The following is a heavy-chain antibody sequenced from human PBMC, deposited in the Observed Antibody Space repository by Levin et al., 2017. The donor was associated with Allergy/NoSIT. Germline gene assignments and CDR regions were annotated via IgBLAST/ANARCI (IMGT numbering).Heavy chain of an antibody. Sequence: PGGSLRLSCAASGFTFSSYGMHWVRQAPGKGLEWVAVISYDGSNKYYADSVKGRFTISRDNSKNTLYLQMNSLRAEDTAVYYCAKCYSGSYPTPYYFDYWGQGTLVTVSS. V-gene: IGHV3-30*18. J-gene: IGHJ4*02. CDR1: GFTFSSYG. D-gene: IGHD1-26*01. CDR3: AKCYSGSYPTPYYFDY. CDR2: ISYDGSNK.